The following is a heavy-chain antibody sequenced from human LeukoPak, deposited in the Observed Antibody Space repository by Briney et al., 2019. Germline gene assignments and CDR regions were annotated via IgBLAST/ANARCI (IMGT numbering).Heavy chain of an antibody. V-gene: IGHV1-2*02. J-gene: IGHJ3*02. CDR2: INPNSGGT. CDR3: ATAVIVAVFGDAFDI. D-gene: IGHD6-13*01. CDR1: GDTFTGYF. Sequence: ASGTVSCKASGDTFTGYFMHWVRQAPGQGLEWMGWINPNSGGTNYAQKFQGRVTMTRDTSISTAYMELRRLRYDDTAVYYCATAVIVAVFGDAFDIWGQGTLVTVSS.